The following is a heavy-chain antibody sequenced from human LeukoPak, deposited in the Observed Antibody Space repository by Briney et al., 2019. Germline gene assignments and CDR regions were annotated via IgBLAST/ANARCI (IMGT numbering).Heavy chain of an antibody. CDR1: GFTFSSYS. V-gene: IGHV3-21*01. D-gene: IGHD7-27*01. J-gene: IGHJ5*02. Sequence: GGSLRLSCAASGFTFSSYSMNWVRQAPRKGLEWVSSISSSSSYIYYADSVKGRFTISRDNAKNSLYLQMNSLRAEDTAVYYCARDIVLTGVSNWFDPWGQGTLVTVSS. CDR2: ISSSSSYI. CDR3: ARDIVLTGVSNWFDP.